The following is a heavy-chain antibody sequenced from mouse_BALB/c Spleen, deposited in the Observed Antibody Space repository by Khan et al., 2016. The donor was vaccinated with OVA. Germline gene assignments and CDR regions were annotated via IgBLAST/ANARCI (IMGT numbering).Heavy chain of an antibody. D-gene: IGHD2-1*01. CDR3: TIGNYPYYEMDH. J-gene: IGHJ4*01. V-gene: IGHV1S81*02. CDR2: INPTNGGT. CDR1: GYTFTSYW. Sequence: QVQLQQPGAELVKPGASVKLSCKASGYTFTSYWLHWVKLRPGQGFEWIGEINPTNGGTNYNEKFKRQATLTVDKDSSTACLQLNSMKAEDAAVYYCTIGNYPYYEMDHWGQGTSVTVSS.